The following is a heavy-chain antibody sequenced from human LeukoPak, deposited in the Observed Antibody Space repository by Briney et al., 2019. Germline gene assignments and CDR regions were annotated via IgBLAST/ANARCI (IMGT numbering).Heavy chain of an antibody. CDR2: ISYDGSNK. Sequence: GGSLRLSCAASGFTFSSYGMHWVRQAPGKGLEWVAVISYDGSNKYYADSVKGRFTISRDNSKNTLYLQMNSLRAEDTAVYYCATWTTEDAFDIWGQGTMVTVSS. CDR3: ATWTTEDAFDI. CDR1: GFTFSSYG. V-gene: IGHV3-30*03. J-gene: IGHJ3*02. D-gene: IGHD4-17*01.